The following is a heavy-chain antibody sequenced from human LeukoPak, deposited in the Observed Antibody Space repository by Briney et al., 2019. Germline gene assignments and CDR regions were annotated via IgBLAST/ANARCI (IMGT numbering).Heavy chain of an antibody. CDR2: IYYSGST. V-gene: IGHV4-59*01. CDR1: GGSISSYY. Sequence: SETLSLTCTVSGGSISSYYWSWIRQPPGKGLEWIWYIYYSGSTNYNPSLKSRVAISVDTSKNQFPLKLSSVTAADTAVYYCARGPRYYYGSGSYGMDVWGQGTTVTVSS. CDR3: ARGPRYYYGSGSYGMDV. D-gene: IGHD3-10*01. J-gene: IGHJ6*02.